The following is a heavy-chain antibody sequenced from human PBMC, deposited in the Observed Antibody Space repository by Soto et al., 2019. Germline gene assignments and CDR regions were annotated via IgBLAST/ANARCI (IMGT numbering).Heavy chain of an antibody. Sequence: QVQLVQSGAEVRQPASSVKVSCKTSGGTFSSYAISWVRQAPGQGLEWMGGIAPIVGTTTYAQKFQGRVTITADEATSTAYMQLSRLRSDDTAVYYCVRVVAIPGYPDHWGQGTLVTVSS. J-gene: IGHJ4*02. CDR1: GGTFSSYA. D-gene: IGHD5-12*01. CDR3: VRVVAIPGYPDH. CDR2: IAPIVGTT. V-gene: IGHV1-69*12.